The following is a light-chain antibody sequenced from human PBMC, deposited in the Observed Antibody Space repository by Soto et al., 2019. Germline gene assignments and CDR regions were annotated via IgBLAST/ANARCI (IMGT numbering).Light chain of an antibody. J-gene: IGLJ1*01. CDR1: RSSIGSNT. CDR3: AAWDASLGGFYV. V-gene: IGLV1-44*01. Sequence: QSVLTQPPSASGTPGQRVTISCSGSRSSIGSNTVNWYQHLPGTAPKLLIYSNNHRPSGVPDRFSASKTGASASLAISGLQSEDEGDYYCAAWDASLGGFYVFGTVTKVTVL. CDR2: SNN.